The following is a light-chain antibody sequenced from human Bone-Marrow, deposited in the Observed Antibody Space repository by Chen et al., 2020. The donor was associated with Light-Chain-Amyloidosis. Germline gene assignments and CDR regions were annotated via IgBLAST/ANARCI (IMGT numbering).Light chain of an antibody. CDR2: DDS. CDR1: NIGSTS. J-gene: IGLJ3*02. CDR3: QVWDRSSDRPV. Sequence: YVLTQPSSVSVAPGRPATFACGGTNIGSTSVHWYQQTPGQAPLLVVYDDSDRPSGIPERLSGSNSGNTATLTISRVEAGDEADYYCQVWDRSSDRPVFGGGTKLTVL. V-gene: IGLV3-21*02.